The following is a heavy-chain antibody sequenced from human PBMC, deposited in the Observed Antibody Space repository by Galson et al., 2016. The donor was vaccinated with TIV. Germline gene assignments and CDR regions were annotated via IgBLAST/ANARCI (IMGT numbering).Heavy chain of an antibody. CDR1: GYTFTIYP. Sequence: SCKASGYTFTIYPIHWVRQAPGQSLEWMGRINAANGHTKYSQRFQGRVTITRDTSTTTSYMELTSLTSEDTAVYYCARPPYCGGDCFKYDSWGQGTLVTVSS. CDR3: ARPPYCGGDCFKYDS. J-gene: IGHJ4*02. CDR2: INAANGHT. D-gene: IGHD2-21*01. V-gene: IGHV1-3*01.